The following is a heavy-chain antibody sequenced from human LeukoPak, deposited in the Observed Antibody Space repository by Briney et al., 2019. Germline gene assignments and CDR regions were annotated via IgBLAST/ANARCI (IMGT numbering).Heavy chain of an antibody. V-gene: IGHV4-38-2*02. J-gene: IGHJ5*02. CDR3: ARCRDGEFDP. CDR1: GYSISSGYY. CDR2: IYHSGST. D-gene: IGHD2-21*01. Sequence: PSETLSLTCTVSGYSISSGYYWGWIRQPPGKGLEWIGSIYHSGSTYYNPSLKSRVTISVDTSKNQFSLKLSSVTAADMAVYYCARCRDGEFDPWGQGTLVTVSS.